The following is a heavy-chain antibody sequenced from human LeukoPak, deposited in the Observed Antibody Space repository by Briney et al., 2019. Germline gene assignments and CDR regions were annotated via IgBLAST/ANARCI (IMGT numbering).Heavy chain of an antibody. Sequence: GGSLRLSCAASGFTFSSYSMNWVRQAPGKGLEWVSSISSSSSYIYYADSVKGRFTISRDNAKNSLYLQMNSLRAEDTAVYYCARPGTAMVRGYYFDYWCQGTLVTVSS. J-gene: IGHJ4*02. V-gene: IGHV3-21*01. CDR1: GFTFSSYS. CDR2: ISSSSSYI. D-gene: IGHD5-18*01. CDR3: ARPGTAMVRGYYFDY.